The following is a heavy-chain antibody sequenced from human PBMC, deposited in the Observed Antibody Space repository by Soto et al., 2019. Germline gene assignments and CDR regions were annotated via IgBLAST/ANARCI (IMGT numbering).Heavy chain of an antibody. J-gene: IGHJ3*02. CDR3: ARDDYGDDSDAFDI. CDR2: IIPILGIA. CDR1: GGTFSSYT. D-gene: IGHD4-17*01. V-gene: IGHV1-69*04. Sequence: SVKVSCKASGGTFSSYTISWVRQAPGQGLEWMGRIIPILGIANYAQKFQGRVTITADKSTSTAYMELSSLRSEDTAVYYCARDDYGDDSDAFDIWGQGTMVTVS.